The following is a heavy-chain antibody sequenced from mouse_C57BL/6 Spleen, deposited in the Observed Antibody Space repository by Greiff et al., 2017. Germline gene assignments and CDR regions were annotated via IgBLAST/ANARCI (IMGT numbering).Heavy chain of an antibody. J-gene: IGHJ2*01. V-gene: IGHV1-69*01. CDR2: IDPSDSYT. Sequence: QVQLQQPGAELVMPGASVKLSCKASGYTFTSYWMHWVKQRPGQGLEWIGEIDPSDSYTNYNQKFKGKSTLTGDKSSSTAYMQLSSLTSEDSAVYYSARLGLYDGYSYYFDYWGQGTTLTVSS. D-gene: IGHD2-3*01. CDR1: GYTFTSYW. CDR3: ARLGLYDGYSYYFDY.